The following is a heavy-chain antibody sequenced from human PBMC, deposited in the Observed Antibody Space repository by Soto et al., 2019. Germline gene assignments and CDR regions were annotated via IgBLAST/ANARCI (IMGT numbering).Heavy chain of an antibody. CDR2: INHSGST. CDR1: GGSFSGYY. Sequence: SETLSLTCAVYGGSFSGYYWSWIRQPPGKGLEWIGEINHSGSTNYNPSLKSRVTISVDTSKNQFSLKLSSVTAADTAVYYCARAYYYDTSGYLLFDYWGQGTLLTVSS. V-gene: IGHV4-34*01. J-gene: IGHJ4*02. CDR3: ARAYYYDTSGYLLFDY. D-gene: IGHD3-22*01.